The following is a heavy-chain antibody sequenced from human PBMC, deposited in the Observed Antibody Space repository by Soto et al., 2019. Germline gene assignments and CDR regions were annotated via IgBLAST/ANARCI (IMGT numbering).Heavy chain of an antibody. CDR1: GGSIDSYY. Sequence: PSETLSLTCTVFGGSIDSYYWSWIRQAPGKGLEWIGHISDSGTTNYNPSLGRRVTISVDTSRKSFSLKLSSVTAADTAVYFCARDRWMSSANWFDPWGPGTLVTVSS. J-gene: IGHJ5*02. V-gene: IGHV4-59*12. CDR2: ISDSGTT. CDR3: ARDRWMSSANWFDP. D-gene: IGHD2-2*03.